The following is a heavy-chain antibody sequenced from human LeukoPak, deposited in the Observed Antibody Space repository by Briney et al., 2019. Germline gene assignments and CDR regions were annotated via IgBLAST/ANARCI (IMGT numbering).Heavy chain of an antibody. Sequence: ASVKVSCKASGYTFTGYYMHWVRQAPGQGLEWMGWINPNSGGTNYAQKLQGRVTMTTDTSTSTAYMELRSLRSDDTAVYYCARDFDSSGYYFYIDAFDIWGQGTMVTVSS. CDR2: INPNSGGT. D-gene: IGHD3-22*01. V-gene: IGHV1-2*02. CDR3: ARDFDSSGYYFYIDAFDI. J-gene: IGHJ3*02. CDR1: GYTFTGYY.